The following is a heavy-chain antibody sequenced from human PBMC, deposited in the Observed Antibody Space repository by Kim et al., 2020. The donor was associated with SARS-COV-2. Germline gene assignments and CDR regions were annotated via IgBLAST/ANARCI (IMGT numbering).Heavy chain of an antibody. V-gene: IGHV4-39*02. CDR1: GGSISSSSYY. CDR3: ARDLYSSGSQSFDH. Sequence: SETLSLTCTVSGGSISSSSYYWVWIRQPPGKVLEWIGSIYYSGSTYYNPSLKSRVTISVDTSKNQFSLKLSSVTAADTAVYYCARDLYSSGSQSFDHCG. CDR2: IYYSGST. J-gene: IGHJ4*01. D-gene: IGHD6-25*01.